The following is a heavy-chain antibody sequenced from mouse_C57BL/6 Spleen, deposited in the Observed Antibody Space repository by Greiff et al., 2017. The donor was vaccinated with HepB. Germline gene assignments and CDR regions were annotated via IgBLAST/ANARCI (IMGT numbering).Heavy chain of an antibody. Sequence: VQLQQSGAELVRPGASVKLSCTASGFNIKDYYMHWVKQRPEQGLEWIGRIDPEDGDTEYSPKFQGKATMTADTSSNTAYLQLSSLTSEDTAVYCCTSVGYDGYFDYWGQGTTLAVSS. J-gene: IGHJ2*01. CDR2: IDPEDGDT. CDR1: GFNIKDYY. D-gene: IGHD2-3*01. CDR3: TSVGYDGYFDY. V-gene: IGHV14-1*01.